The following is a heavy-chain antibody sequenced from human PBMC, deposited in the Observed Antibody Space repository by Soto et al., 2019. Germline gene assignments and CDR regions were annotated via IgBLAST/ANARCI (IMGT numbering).Heavy chain of an antibody. Sequence: PSETLSLTCTVSGGSISSGDYYWSWIRQPPGKGLEWIGYIYYSGSTYYNPSLKSRVTISVDTSKNQFSLKLSSVTAADTAVYYCARDLSSGSHYFDYWCQGTLVTVSS. J-gene: IGHJ4*02. V-gene: IGHV4-30-4*01. CDR2: IYYSGST. D-gene: IGHD6-19*01. CDR1: GGSISSGDYY. CDR3: ARDLSSGSHYFDY.